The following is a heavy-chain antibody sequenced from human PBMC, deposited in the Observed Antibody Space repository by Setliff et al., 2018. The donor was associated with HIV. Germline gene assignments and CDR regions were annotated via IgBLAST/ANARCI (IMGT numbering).Heavy chain of an antibody. D-gene: IGHD6-25*01. J-gene: IGHJ4*02. CDR1: GYIFTSHK. Sequence: ASVKVSCKASGYIFTSHKIHWVRQAPGQGLEWMGIITPSDSYTVYAQKLQGRVTMTTDTSTSTAYMELRSLRSDDTAVYYCARGAPAINDYWGQGTLVTVSS. CDR2: ITPSDSYT. CDR3: ARGAPAINDY. V-gene: IGHV1-46*01.